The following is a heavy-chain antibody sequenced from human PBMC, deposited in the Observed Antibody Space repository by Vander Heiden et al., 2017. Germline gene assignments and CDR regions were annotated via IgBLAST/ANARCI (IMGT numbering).Heavy chain of an antibody. Sequence: QVDLVQSGAEVRKPGSSVKVPCKASGGTFSTHIISWLRQAPGQGLEWMGGIIPIFGSPNYSKKFQDRVTITADESTTTVFMELDSLRFEDTAMYYCVREGGFFDSSGYSYFLYWAQGALVTVSS. CDR2: IIPIFGSP. J-gene: IGHJ4*02. CDR1: GGTFSTHI. CDR3: VREGGFFDSSGYSYFLY. V-gene: IGHV1-69*01. D-gene: IGHD3-22*01.